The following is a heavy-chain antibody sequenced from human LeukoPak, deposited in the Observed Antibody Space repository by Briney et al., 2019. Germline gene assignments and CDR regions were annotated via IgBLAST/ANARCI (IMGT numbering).Heavy chain of an antibody. D-gene: IGHD6-6*01. V-gene: IGHV1-46*01. CDR1: GYTFTTYY. CDR3: ARLYASSSKVRFDP. CDR2: INPSGGTT. Sequence: ASVKVSCKTSGYTFTTYYIYWVRQAPGQELEWMGIINPSGGTTSNAQKFQGRVTMTRDTSTSTVYMELRSLRFEDTAVYYCARLYASSSKVRFDPWGQGTLVTVSS. J-gene: IGHJ5*02.